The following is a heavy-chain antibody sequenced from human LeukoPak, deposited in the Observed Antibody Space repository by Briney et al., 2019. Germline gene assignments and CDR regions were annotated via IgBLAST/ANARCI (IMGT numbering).Heavy chain of an antibody. CDR3: ARDLTTVTEDYFDY. D-gene: IGHD1-1*01. Sequence: PGGSLRLSCAASGFTFSSYWMTWVRQAPGKGLEWVANIKQDGSEKYYVDSVKGRFTISRDNAKNSLYLQMNSLRAEDTAVYYCARDLTTVTEDYFDYWGQGTLVTVSS. CDR1: GFTFSSYW. CDR2: IKQDGSEK. J-gene: IGHJ4*02. V-gene: IGHV3-7*01.